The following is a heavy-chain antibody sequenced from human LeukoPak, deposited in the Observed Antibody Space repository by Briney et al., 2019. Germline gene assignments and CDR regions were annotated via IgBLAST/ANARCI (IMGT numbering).Heavy chain of an antibody. CDR2: IYSGGST. V-gene: IGHV3-53*01. J-gene: IGHJ4*02. CDR3: ARGAGGYQFDY. Sequence: PGGSLRPSCAASGFTVSSNYMSWVRQAPGKGLEWVSVIYSGGSTYYADSVKGRFTISRDNSKNTLYLQMNSLRAEDTAVYYCARGAGGYQFDYWGQGTLVTVSS. CDR1: GFTVSSNY. D-gene: IGHD3-22*01.